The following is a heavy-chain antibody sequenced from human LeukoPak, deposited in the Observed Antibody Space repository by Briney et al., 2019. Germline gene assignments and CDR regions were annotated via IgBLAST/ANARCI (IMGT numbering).Heavy chain of an antibody. V-gene: IGHV4-39*01. D-gene: IGHD3-10*01. CDR2: IYYSGST. J-gene: IGHJ4*02. Sequence: PSETLSLTCTVSGGSISSSSSYWGWIRQPPGKGLEWVASIYYSGSTYYNPSLKSRVTMSVDTSKNQFSLKLSSLTAADTAVDYCARHTGTYFDYWGQGTLVTVSS. CDR3: ARHTGTYFDY. CDR1: GGSISSSSSY.